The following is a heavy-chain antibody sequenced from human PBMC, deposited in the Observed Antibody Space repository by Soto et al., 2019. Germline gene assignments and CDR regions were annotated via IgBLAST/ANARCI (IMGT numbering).Heavy chain of an antibody. D-gene: IGHD4-17*01. Sequence: PSETLSLTCTVSGGSISSYYWSWIRQPPGKGLEWIGYIYYSGSTNYNPSLKSRVTISVDTSKNQFSLKLSSVTATDTAVYYCAREPHYGVERGDYYFDYWGQGTLVTVSS. CDR3: AREPHYGVERGDYYFDY. CDR2: IYYSGST. J-gene: IGHJ4*02. V-gene: IGHV4-59*12. CDR1: GGSISSYY.